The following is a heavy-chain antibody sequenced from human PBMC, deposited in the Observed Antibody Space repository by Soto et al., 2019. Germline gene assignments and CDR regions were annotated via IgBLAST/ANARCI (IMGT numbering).Heavy chain of an antibody. CDR1: GFTFSSHW. V-gene: IGHV3-7*04. CDR2: INQDGSEK. Sequence: GSLRLSCTASGFTFSSHWMSWVRQVPGKGLEWVANINQDGSEKYYVDSVKGRFTVSRDNAKNSLYLQMNSLRAEDTAIYYCARDHPTPGLYFDYWGQGA. J-gene: IGHJ4*02. CDR3: ARDHPTPGLYFDY. D-gene: IGHD2-8*02.